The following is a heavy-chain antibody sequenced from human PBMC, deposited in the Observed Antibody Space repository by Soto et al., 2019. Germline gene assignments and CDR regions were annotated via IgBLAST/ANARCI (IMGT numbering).Heavy chain of an antibody. V-gene: IGHV3-11*05. CDR2: ISSSSSYT. D-gene: IGHD5-12*01. CDR3: ARDHHRYSGYDYVDY. CDR1: GFTFSDYY. J-gene: IGHJ4*02. Sequence: QVQLVESGGGLVKPGGSLRLSCAASGFTFSDYYMSWIRQAPGKGLEWVSYISSSSSYTNYADSVKGRFTISRDNAKKSLYLQMNSLRADDTAVYYCARDHHRYSGYDYVDYWGQGTLVTVSS.